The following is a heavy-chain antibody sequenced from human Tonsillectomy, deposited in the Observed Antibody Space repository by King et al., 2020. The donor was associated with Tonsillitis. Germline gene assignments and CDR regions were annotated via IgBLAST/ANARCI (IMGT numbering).Heavy chain of an antibody. D-gene: IGHD2-2*01. Sequence: QLVQSGVEVKKPGESLRISCKGSGYTFTTYWISWVRQMPGKGLEWMGRIYPSDSYTKYSPSFQGHVTISADKSISTAYLQWSSLKASDTAMYYCGRLYLVPATIVSQNFGGQGPLVTVSS. CDR1: GYTFTTYW. CDR3: GRLYLVPATIVSQNF. V-gene: IGHV5-10-1*03. CDR2: IYPSDSYT. J-gene: IGHJ4*02.